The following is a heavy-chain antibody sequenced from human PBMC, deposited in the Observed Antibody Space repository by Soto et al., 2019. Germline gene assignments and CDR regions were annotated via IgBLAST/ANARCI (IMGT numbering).Heavy chain of an antibody. V-gene: IGHV4-4*07. Sequence: SETLSLTCTVSGGSISSYYWSWIRQPAGKGLEWIGRIYTSGSTNYNPSLKSRVTMSVYTSKSQFSLKLTSVTAADTAVYYCARGEDAFFYYGLDVWGQGITVTVSS. J-gene: IGHJ6*02. CDR2: IYTSGST. CDR1: GGSISSYY. CDR3: ARGEDAFFYYGLDV.